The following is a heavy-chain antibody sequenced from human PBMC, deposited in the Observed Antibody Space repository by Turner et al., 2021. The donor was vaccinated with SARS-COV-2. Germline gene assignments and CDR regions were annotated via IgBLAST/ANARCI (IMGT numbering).Heavy chain of an antibody. CDR2: ISYTGRT. CDR3: ARQGGVDY. CDR1: GGSIITTNHY. J-gene: IGHJ4*02. V-gene: IGHV4-39*01. Sequence: QLQLQESGPGLVKPSETLSLPCAVSGGSIITTNHYWGWIRQPPGKGLEWIGGISYTGRTFYTPSLKSRVTLSMDTSKNHFSLKVTSVTAADTAVYYCARQGGVDYWGQGTLVTVSS.